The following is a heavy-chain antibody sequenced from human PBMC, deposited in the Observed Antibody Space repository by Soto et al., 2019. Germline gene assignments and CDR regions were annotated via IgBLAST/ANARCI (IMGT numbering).Heavy chain of an antibody. Sequence: EVQLVESGGGLVQPGGSLRLSCAASGLDFSNTWMHWVRQPPGKGLVWVSHINSDGSTTTFADSVKGRFTISSDNAKNTVYLQMNSLRAEDTAVYYCTRDWSYASASWGQGTLVTVSS. J-gene: IGHJ5*02. CDR3: TRDWSYASAS. CDR2: INSDGSTT. V-gene: IGHV3-74*01. D-gene: IGHD3-16*01. CDR1: GLDFSNTW.